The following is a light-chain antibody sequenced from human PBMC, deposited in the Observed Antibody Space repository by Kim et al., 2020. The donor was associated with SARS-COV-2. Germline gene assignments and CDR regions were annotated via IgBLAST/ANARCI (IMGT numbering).Light chain of an antibody. Sequence: SPGERATLSCRASQSVGGVYSAWYQQKPGQAPRLLIYDASNRAIGVPDRFSGSGSGTDFTLTISRLEPEDFAVYYCHQYGSSPQTFGQGTKVDI. J-gene: IGKJ1*01. CDR3: HQYGSSPQT. CDR1: QSVGGVY. V-gene: IGKV3-20*01. CDR2: DAS.